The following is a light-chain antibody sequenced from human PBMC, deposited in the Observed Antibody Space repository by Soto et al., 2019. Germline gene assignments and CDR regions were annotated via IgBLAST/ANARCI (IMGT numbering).Light chain of an antibody. J-gene: IGKJ4*01. CDR2: DAS. CDR1: QSISSW. CDR3: QQYNSYPHT. V-gene: IGKV1-5*01. Sequence: DIQMTQSPSTLSASVGDRVTITCRASQSISSWLAWYQQKPGKAPKLLIYDASSLESGVPSRFSGSGSGTEFPLTISSLQPDDFATYYCQQYNSYPHTFGGGTKVEI.